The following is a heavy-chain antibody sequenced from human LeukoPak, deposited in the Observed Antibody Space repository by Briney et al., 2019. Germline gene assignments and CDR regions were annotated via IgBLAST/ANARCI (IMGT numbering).Heavy chain of an antibody. CDR1: GGSISSYY. CDR3: ARDQDFWSGYVDY. CDR2: IYTSGST. J-gene: IGHJ4*02. V-gene: IGHV4-4*07. Sequence: PSETLSLTCTVSGGSISSYYWSWIRQSPGKGLEWIGHIYTSGSTNYNPSLKSRVTMSVDTSKNQFSLKLSSVTAADTAVYYCARDQDFWSGYVDYWGQGTLVTVSS. D-gene: IGHD3-3*01.